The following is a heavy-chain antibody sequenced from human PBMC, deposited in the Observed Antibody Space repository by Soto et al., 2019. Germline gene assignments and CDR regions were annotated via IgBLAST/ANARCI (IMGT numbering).Heavy chain of an antibody. CDR2: MSGSSSTT. CDR1: GLTFSNYA. J-gene: IGHJ4*02. Sequence: PGGSLRLSCATSGLTFSNYAMSWVRQAPGGGLEWVSSMSGSSSTTYYADSVRGRFTISVDKSKNQFSLRLSSVTAADTAVYYCARDLTGNAYGRFDSWGPGTLVTVSS. CDR3: ARDLTGNAYGRFDS. V-gene: IGHV3-23*01. D-gene: IGHD1-1*01.